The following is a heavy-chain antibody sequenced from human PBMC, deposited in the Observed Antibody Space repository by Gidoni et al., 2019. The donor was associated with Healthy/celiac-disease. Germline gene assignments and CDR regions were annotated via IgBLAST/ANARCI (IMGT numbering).Heavy chain of an antibody. CDR3: ARVVVTATSYYFDY. Sequence: QVQLVQSGAEVKKPGSSVKVSCKASGCPFSSYTIRWVRQAPGQGLEWMGRIIPILGIANYAQKFQGRVTITADKSTITAYMELSRLRSECTAVYDCARVVVTATSYYFDYWGQGTLVTVSS. J-gene: IGHJ4*02. V-gene: IGHV1-69*02. CDR1: GCPFSSYT. CDR2: IIPILGIA. D-gene: IGHD2-21*02.